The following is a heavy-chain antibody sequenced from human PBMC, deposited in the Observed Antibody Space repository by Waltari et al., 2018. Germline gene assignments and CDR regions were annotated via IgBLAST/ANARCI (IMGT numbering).Heavy chain of an antibody. CDR3: ARGSTSSGYYYDYNYYMDV. D-gene: IGHD2-2*03. V-gene: IGHV1-18*01. J-gene: IGHJ6*03. CDR2: ISTYNGHT. CDR1: GFSFIAEVMYYG. Sequence: QVQLVQSGGEVKKPGTSVKVSCKASGFSFIAEVMYYGITWVRQAPGQGLEWMGWISTYNGHTSYAQKVQGRVTMTTDRSTRTAYMELRSLRSDDTAVYYCARGSTSSGYYYDYNYYMDVWGKGTTVTVSS.